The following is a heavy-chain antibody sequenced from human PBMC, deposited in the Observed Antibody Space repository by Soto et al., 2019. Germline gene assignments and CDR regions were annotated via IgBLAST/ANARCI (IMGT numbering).Heavy chain of an antibody. CDR3: ARAHYGDYGYGMDV. J-gene: IGHJ6*02. Sequence: QLQLQESGSGLVKPSQTLSLTCAVSGGSISSGGYSWSWIRQPPGKGLEWIGYIYHSGSTYYNPALNGRVTISVDRSKNQFSLKLSSVTAADTAVYYCARAHYGDYGYGMDVWGQGTTVTVSS. CDR2: IYHSGST. CDR1: GGSISSGGYS. V-gene: IGHV4-30-2*01. D-gene: IGHD4-17*01.